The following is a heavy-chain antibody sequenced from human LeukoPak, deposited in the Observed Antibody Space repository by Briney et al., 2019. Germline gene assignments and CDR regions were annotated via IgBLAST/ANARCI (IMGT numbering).Heavy chain of an antibody. D-gene: IGHD5-18*01. CDR3: ARDRHLGQLTPFDI. Sequence: GGSLRLSCAASGFTFSDYYMGWIRQAPGKGLEWLSYISSDGTNIYYADSVKGRFTISRDNAKNSLYLQMNSLRAEDTAVYYCARDRHLGQLTPFDIWGQGTMVTVSS. CDR2: ISSDGTNI. V-gene: IGHV3-11*04. CDR1: GFTFSDYY. J-gene: IGHJ3*02.